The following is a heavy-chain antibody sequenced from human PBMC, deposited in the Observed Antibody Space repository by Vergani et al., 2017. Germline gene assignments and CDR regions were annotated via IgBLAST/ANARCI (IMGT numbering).Heavy chain of an antibody. V-gene: IGHV3-7*01. CDR2: IKQDGSEK. CDR1: GFTFSSYW. Sequence: EVQLVESGGGLVQPGGSLRLSCAASGFTFSSYWMSWVRQAPGKGLEWVANIKQDGSEKYYVDSVEGRFTISRDNAKNSLYLQMNSLRAEDTAVYYCARAFWSGYFDYWGQGTLVTVSS. J-gene: IGHJ4*02. CDR3: ARAFWSGYFDY. D-gene: IGHD3-3*01.